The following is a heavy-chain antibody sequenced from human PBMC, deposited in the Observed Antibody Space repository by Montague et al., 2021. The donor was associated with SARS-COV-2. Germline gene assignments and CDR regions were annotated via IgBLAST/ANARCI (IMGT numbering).Heavy chain of an antibody. Sequence: PALVKPTQTFTLPCTFSGFSLSTSGMCVSWIRQPPGKALEWLTLIDWDDDKYYSTPLQTRLTISNETSKNQLVLTMTNMDPVDTATYYFVRSYGTTVVTRGFDYWGQGTLVTVSS. V-gene: IGHV2-70*01. CDR1: GFSLSTSGMC. D-gene: IGHD4-23*01. J-gene: IGHJ4*02. CDR3: VRSYGTTVVTRGFDY. CDR2: IDWDDDK.